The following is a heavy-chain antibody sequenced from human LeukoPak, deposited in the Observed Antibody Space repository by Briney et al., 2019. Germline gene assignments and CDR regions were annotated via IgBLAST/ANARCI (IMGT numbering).Heavy chain of an antibody. Sequence: SETLSLTCSVYGGSFRGYYWSWIRQSPGKGLEWIGEINHSGSTNYNPSFNSRLSISIDTSKNDFSLKLSSVTAADTAVYYCARDPRIVDIVARHAFDIWGQGTMVTVSS. CDR3: ARDPRIVDIVARHAFDI. J-gene: IGHJ3*02. CDR1: GGSFRGYY. CDR2: INHSGST. V-gene: IGHV4-34*01. D-gene: IGHD5-12*01.